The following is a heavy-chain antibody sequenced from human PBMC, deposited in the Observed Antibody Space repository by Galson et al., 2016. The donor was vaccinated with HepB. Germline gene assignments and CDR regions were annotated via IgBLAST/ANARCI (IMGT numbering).Heavy chain of an antibody. CDR1: GFTFRMYS. Sequence: SLRLSCAASGFTFRMYSIHWMRQAPGKGLEWVAVISGSGRHEHYADSVKGRFSISRDNSRNMVHLQMSSLRPDDTAVYYCAKEDFCSDVGCPAGQGGQGRLVTVSS. J-gene: IGHJ4*02. CDR2: ISGSGRHE. CDR3: AKEDFCSDVGCPAGQ. V-gene: IGHV3-30*04. D-gene: IGHD3-3*01.